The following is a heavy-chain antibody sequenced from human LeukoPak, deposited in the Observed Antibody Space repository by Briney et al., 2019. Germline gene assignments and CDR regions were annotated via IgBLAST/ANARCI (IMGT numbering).Heavy chain of an antibody. J-gene: IGHJ6*03. CDR1: GYTFTGYY. CDR3: ARATTVTTYGYYYMDV. Sequence: ASVKVSCKASGYTFTGYYMHWVRQAPGQGLEWMGWINPNSGGTNYAQKFQGRVTMTRDTSISTAYMELSRLRSDDTAVYYCARATTVTTYGYYYMDVWGKGTTVTVS. CDR2: INPNSGGT. V-gene: IGHV1-2*02. D-gene: IGHD4-17*01.